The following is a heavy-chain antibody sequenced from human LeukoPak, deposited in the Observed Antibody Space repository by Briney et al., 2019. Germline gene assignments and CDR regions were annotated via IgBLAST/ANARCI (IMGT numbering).Heavy chain of an antibody. J-gene: IGHJ4*02. V-gene: IGHV3-30*04. CDR1: GFIFSNYA. CDR2: ISYDGSNK. D-gene: IGHD6-19*01. CDR3: ARDLGGSGWSLVAY. Sequence: GGSLRLSCAASGFIFSNYAMHWVRQAPGKGLEWVAVISYDGSNKYYADSVKGRFTMSRDNSKKMLYLQMSSLRPEDTAVYYCARDLGGSGWSLVAYWGQGTLVTVSS.